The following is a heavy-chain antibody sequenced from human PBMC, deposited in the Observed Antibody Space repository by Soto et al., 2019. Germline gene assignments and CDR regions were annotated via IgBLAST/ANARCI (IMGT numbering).Heavy chain of an antibody. CDR1: GGSISSGGYY. CDR3: ARELEVGATAVGGFDI. CDR2: IYYSGST. D-gene: IGHD1-26*01. Sequence: SETLSLTCTVSGGSISSGGYYWSWIRQHPGTGLEWIGHIYYSGSTYYNPSLKSRVTISVDTSKNQFSLKLSSVTAADTAVYYCARELEVGATAVGGFDIWGQGTMVT. J-gene: IGHJ3*02. V-gene: IGHV4-31*03.